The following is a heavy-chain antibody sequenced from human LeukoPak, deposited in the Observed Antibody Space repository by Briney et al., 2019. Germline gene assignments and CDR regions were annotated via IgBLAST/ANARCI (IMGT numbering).Heavy chain of an antibody. J-gene: IGHJ4*02. Sequence: GGSLRLSCAASGFTFDDYAMHWVRQAPGKGLEWVSGISWNSGSIGYADSVEGRFTISRDNAKNSLYLQMNSLRVEDTALYYCAKGSTSRRGYFDYWGQGTLVTVSS. V-gene: IGHV3-9*01. D-gene: IGHD2-2*01. CDR2: ISWNSGSI. CDR1: GFTFDDYA. CDR3: AKGSTSRRGYFDY.